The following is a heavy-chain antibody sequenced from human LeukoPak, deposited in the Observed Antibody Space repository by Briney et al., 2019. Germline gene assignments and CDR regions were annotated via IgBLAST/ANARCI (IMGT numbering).Heavy chain of an antibody. CDR3: ARDAIAVAYRAEYFQH. V-gene: IGHV3-30*04. D-gene: IGHD6-19*01. Sequence: GGSLRLSCAASGFSFSSYAMHWVRQAPGKGLEGVAGISYDGSDKKYGDSVKGRFTTSRDNSKNTVYLQMNSLRAEDTAVYYCARDAIAVAYRAEYFQHWGQGTLVTVSS. J-gene: IGHJ1*01. CDR2: ISYDGSDK. CDR1: GFSFSSYA.